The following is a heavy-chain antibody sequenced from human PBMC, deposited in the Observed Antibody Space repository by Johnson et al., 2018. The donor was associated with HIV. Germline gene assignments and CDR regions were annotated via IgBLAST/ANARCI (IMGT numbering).Heavy chain of an antibody. CDR1: GFTFDDYA. D-gene: IGHD1-1*01. Sequence: VQLVESGGGLVQPGRSLRLSCAASGFTFDDYAMHWVRQAPGKGLEWLSGLSWNSGSIGYADSVMARFTIYRDNAKNSLYLQMNSLRAEDTALYYCAKGGNGYGGAFDIWGQGTMVTVAS. J-gene: IGHJ3*02. CDR3: AKGGNGYGGAFDI. CDR2: LSWNSGSI. V-gene: IGHV3-9*01.